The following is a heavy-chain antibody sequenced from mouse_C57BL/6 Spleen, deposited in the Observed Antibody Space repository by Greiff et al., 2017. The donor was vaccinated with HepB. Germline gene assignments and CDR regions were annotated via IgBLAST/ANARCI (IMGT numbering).Heavy chain of an antibody. CDR3: AREPNWDHHFDY. CDR2: IYPGSGST. CDR1: GYTFTSYW. D-gene: IGHD4-1*01. Sequence: QVQLQQPGAELVKPGASVKMSCKASGYTFTSYWITWVKQRPGQGLEWIGDIYPGSGSTNYNEKFKSKATLTVDTSSSTAYMQLSSLTSEDSTVYYCAREPNWDHHFDYWGQGTTLTVSS. V-gene: IGHV1-55*01. J-gene: IGHJ2*01.